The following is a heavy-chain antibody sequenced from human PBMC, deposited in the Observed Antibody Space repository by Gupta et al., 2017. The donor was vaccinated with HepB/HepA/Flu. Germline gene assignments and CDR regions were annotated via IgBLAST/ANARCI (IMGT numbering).Heavy chain of an antibody. Sequence: QLQLQESGPGLVKPSETLSLTCTVSGGSISSSSYYWGWIRQPPGKGLEWIGSIYYSGSTYYNPSLKSRVTISVDTSKNQFSLKLSSVTAADTAVYYCARITIFGVVIDNWGQGTLVTVSS. CDR3: ARITIFGVVIDN. V-gene: IGHV4-39*01. D-gene: IGHD3-3*01. CDR1: GGSISSSSYY. CDR2: IYYSGST. J-gene: IGHJ4*02.